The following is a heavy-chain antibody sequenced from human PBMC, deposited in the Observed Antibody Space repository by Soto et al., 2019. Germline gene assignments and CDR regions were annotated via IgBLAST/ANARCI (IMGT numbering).Heavy chain of an antibody. V-gene: IGHV5-10-1*01. J-gene: IGHJ6*02. CDR2: IDPSDSYT. Sequence: PGESLKISCEGSGYTFTSYYITWARQLPGKGLEWMGRIDPSDSYTTYNPSFQGHVTISADKSIRTAYLQWSSLEASDSAMYYCARGDTAIVCKGVDVWGQGTPVTAP. D-gene: IGHD5-18*01. CDR3: ARGDTAIVCKGVDV. CDR1: GYTFTSYY.